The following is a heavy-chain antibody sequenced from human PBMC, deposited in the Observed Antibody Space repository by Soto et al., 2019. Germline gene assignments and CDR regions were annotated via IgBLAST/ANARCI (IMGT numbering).Heavy chain of an antibody. CDR1: GGPFSGYY. CDR3: AGLWFGENERWLDP. Sequence: SETLSLTCAVYGGPFSGYYWSWIRQPPGKGLEWIGEINHSGSTNYNPSLKSRVTISVDTSKNQFSLKLSSVTAADTAVYYCAGLWFGENERWLDPWGQGTLVTVSS. CDR2: INHSGST. J-gene: IGHJ5*02. D-gene: IGHD3-10*01. V-gene: IGHV4-34*01.